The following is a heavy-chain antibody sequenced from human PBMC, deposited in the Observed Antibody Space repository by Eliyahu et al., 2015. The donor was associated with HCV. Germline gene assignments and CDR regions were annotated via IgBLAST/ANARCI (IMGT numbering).Heavy chain of an antibody. CDR3: AKRLGVATMTGPFDS. CDR2: ISGDGGTT. Sequence: EVQLVESGGGVVQPGGSLRLSCAAXGFTFDDYAMXWVRQAPGKGLEWVSLISGDGGTTYYADSVKGRFTISRDNSKNSLYLQMNSLRTEDTALYYCAKRLGVATMTGPFDSWGQGTLVTVSS. CDR1: GFTFDDYA. V-gene: IGHV3-43*02. J-gene: IGHJ4*02. D-gene: IGHD5-12*01.